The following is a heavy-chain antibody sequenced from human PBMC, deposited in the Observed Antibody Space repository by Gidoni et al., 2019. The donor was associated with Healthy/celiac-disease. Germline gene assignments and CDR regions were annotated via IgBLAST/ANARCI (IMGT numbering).Heavy chain of an antibody. V-gene: IGHV3-23*01. CDR1: GFTFSSYA. CDR2: ISGSGGST. CDR3: AKVGPIMITDPTVYYYYYMDV. J-gene: IGHJ6*03. D-gene: IGHD3-16*01. Sequence: EVQLLESGGGLVQPGGSLRLSCAASGFTFSSYAMSWVRQAPGKGLEWVSAISGSGGSTYYADSVKGRFTISRDNSKNTLYLQMNSLRAEDTAVYYCAKVGPIMITDPTVYYYYYMDVWGKGTTVTVSS.